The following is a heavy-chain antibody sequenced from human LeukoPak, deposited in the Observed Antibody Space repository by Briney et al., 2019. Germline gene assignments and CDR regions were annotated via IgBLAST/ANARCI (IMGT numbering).Heavy chain of an antibody. J-gene: IGHJ3*02. CDR1: GFNFDDFA. D-gene: IGHD6-19*01. Sequence: GESLRLSCAASGFNFDDFALRWVRQAPGKGLEWVSGLNWNGRLTYYAESVRGRFTISRDNAKKSLYLQMNSLTGDDTALYYCARPESSGWYGAFDIWGQGTLVTVSS. V-gene: IGHV3-20*04. CDR3: ARPESSGWYGAFDI. CDR2: LNWNGRLT.